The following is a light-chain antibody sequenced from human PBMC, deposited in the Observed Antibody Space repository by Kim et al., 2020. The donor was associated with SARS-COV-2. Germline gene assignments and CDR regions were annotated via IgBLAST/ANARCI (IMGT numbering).Light chain of an antibody. CDR2: QDS. CDR1: KLGDKY. Sequence: SYELTQPPSVSVSPGQTASITCSGDKLGDKYACWYQQKPGQSPVLVIYQDSKRLSGIPERFSGSNSGNTATLTISGTQAMDEADYYCQAWVSSYVVFGGG. J-gene: IGLJ2*01. V-gene: IGLV3-1*01. CDR3: QAWVSSYVV.